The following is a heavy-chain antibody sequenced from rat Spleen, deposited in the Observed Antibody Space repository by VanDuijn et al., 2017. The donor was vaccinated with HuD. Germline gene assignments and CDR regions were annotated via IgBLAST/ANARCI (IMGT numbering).Heavy chain of an antibody. CDR2: ISPSGGST. CDR3: ARGGITDFDY. Sequence: VQLKETGPGLVQPGRSLKLSCAASGFTFSDYAMNWIRQAPTKGLEWVASISPSGGSTHYRDSVKGRFTISRDNAKSTLYLQMNSLRSEDTATYYCARGGITDFDYWGQGVMVTVSS. D-gene: IGHD1-4*01. J-gene: IGHJ2*01. CDR1: GFTFSDYA. V-gene: IGHV5-19*01.